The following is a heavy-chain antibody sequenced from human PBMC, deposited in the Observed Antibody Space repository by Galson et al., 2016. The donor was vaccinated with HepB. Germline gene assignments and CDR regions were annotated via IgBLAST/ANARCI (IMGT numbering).Heavy chain of an antibody. CDR2: IKEDGSEE. J-gene: IGHJ3*02. V-gene: IGHV3-7*01. CDR1: GFTFSSYW. D-gene: IGHD3-10*01. CDR3: ARGFGASDI. Sequence: SLRLSCAASGFTFSSYWMTWVRQAPGKGLEWVANIKEDGSEEYYVDSVKGRFTISRDNAKNSLFLQMNSLRVEDTAVYCCARGFGASDIWGQGTMVTVSS.